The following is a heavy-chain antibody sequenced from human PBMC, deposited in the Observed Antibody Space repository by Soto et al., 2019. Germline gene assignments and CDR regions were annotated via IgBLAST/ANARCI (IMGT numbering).Heavy chain of an antibody. J-gene: IGHJ4*02. CDR1: GGSFTSNNW. Sequence: SETLSLTCAVSGGSFTSNNWWTWVRQPPGQGLEWIGQIYRTGSTNYNPSLKSRVTISLDKSESQFSLKVTSLTAADTAVYYCASRDPGTSVDYWGQGTLVTVSS. D-gene: IGHD1-7*01. CDR3: ASRDPGTSVDY. CDR2: IYRTGST. V-gene: IGHV4-4*02.